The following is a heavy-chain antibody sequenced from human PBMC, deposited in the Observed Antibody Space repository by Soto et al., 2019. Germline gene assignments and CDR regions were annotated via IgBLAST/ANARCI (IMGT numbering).Heavy chain of an antibody. J-gene: IGHJ4*02. V-gene: IGHV3-48*04. CDR1: GFTFSSYS. D-gene: IGHD3-10*01. CDR3: ARDIGSGSSDY. CDR2: ISSSSSTI. Sequence: GGSLRLSCAASGFTFSSYSMNWVRQAPGKGLEWVSYISSSSSTIYYADSVKGRFTISRDNAKNSLYLQMNSLRAEDTAVYYCARDIGSGSSDYWGQGTLVTVSS.